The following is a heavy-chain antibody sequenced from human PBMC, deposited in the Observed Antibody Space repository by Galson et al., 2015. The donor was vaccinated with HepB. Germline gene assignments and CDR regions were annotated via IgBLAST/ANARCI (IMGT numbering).Heavy chain of an antibody. CDR2: MNPNSGNT. CDR3: ARGRSITIFGVLYYYYMDV. J-gene: IGHJ6*03. Sequence: SVKVSCKASGYTFTSYDINWVRQATGQGLEWMGWMNPNSGNTGYAQKFQGRATMTRNTSISTAYMELSSLRSEDTAVYYCARGRSITIFGVLYYYYMDVWGKGTTVTVSS. D-gene: IGHD3-3*01. V-gene: IGHV1-8*01. CDR1: GYTFTSYD.